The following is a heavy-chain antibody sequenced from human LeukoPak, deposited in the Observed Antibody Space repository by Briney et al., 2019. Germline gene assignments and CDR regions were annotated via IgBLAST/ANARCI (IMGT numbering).Heavy chain of an antibody. CDR2: IYYSGST. CDR1: GDSISSYY. V-gene: IGHV4-59*01. Sequence: PSETLSLTCTVSGDSISSYYWSWIRQPPGKGLEWIGYIYYSGSTSYNPPLKSRVTLSVDTSKTHFSLNLSSVTAEDTAVYYCARLSASSAYYPADYWGQGTLVTVSS. CDR3: ARLSASSAYYPADY. J-gene: IGHJ4*02. D-gene: IGHD3-22*01.